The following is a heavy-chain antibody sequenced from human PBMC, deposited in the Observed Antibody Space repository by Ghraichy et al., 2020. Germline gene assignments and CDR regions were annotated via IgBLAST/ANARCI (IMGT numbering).Heavy chain of an antibody. J-gene: IGHJ6*02. CDR2: ISGSGYST. D-gene: IGHD3-10*01. CDR3: VKDPNIISLSFGMDV. V-gene: IGHV3-23*01. CDR1: GFTFSRNA. Sequence: GESLNISCTASGFTFSRNAMSWVRQAPGKGLEWVSAISGSGYSTYYADSVKGRFTISRDNSKNTLYLQMNSLRAEDTAVYYCVKDPNIISLSFGMDVWGQGTTVVVSS.